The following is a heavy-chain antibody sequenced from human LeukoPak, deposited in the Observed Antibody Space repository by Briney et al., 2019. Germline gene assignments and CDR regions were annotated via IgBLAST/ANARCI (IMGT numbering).Heavy chain of an antibody. V-gene: IGHV3-30-3*01. Sequence: SGGSLRLSCAASGFTFSSYAMHWVRQAPGKGLEWVAVISYDGSNKYYADSVKGRFSISRDNSKNTRYLQMNSLRAEDTAVYYCARDPELTGFFDYWGQGTLVTVSS. CDR3: ARDPELTGFFDY. CDR1: GFTFSSYA. J-gene: IGHJ4*02. D-gene: IGHD7-27*01. CDR2: ISYDGSNK.